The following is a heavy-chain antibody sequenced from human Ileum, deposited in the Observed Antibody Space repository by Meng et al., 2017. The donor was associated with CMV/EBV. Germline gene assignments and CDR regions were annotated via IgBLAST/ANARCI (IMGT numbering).Heavy chain of an antibody. D-gene: IGHD3-9*01. J-gene: IGHJ5*02. Sequence: ASGFTFSSSGMHWVRQAPGKVLEWVAVISFDGNYKHYGDSVKGRFTISRDNSKNTLYLQMDSLRAEDTALYHCAKDLTGYYIGWFDPWGQGTLVTVSS. V-gene: IGHV3-30*18. CDR3: AKDLTGYYIGWFDP. CDR1: GFTFSSSG. CDR2: ISFDGNYK.